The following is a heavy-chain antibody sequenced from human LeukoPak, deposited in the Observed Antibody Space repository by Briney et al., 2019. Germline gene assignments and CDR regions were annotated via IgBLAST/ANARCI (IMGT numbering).Heavy chain of an antibody. V-gene: IGHV3-30-3*01. CDR3: ARGAPVVAATLLYYYYHGMEV. CDR1: GFTFSSDA. CDR2: ISYDGSNK. J-gene: IGHJ6*02. Sequence: GGSLRVSCAASGFTFSSDAMHCVRQAPGKGLEWVAVISYDGSNKYYADSVKGRFTISRDNSKNTLYLQMNSLRAEDTAVYYCARGAPVVAATLLYYYYHGMEVWGQGTTVTASS. D-gene: IGHD2-15*01.